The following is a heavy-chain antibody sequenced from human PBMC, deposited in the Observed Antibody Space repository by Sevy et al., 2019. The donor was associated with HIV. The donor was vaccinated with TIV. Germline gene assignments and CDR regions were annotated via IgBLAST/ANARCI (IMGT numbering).Heavy chain of an antibody. V-gene: IGHV1-18*01. CDR3: ARAYCSGGRCYSLAY. Sequence: ASVKVSCKSSGYTFTTYRITWVRQAPGQGLEWMGWISPHNGDSDYTQKLQDRITMITDTSTTTVYMELTSLRSDDTAVYYCARAYCSGGRCYSLAYWGQGTLVTVSS. D-gene: IGHD2-15*01. J-gene: IGHJ4*02. CDR1: GYTFTTYR. CDR2: ISPHNGDS.